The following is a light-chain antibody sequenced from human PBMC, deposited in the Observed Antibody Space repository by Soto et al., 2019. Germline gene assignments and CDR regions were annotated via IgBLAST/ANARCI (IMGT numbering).Light chain of an antibody. J-gene: IGKJ2*01. V-gene: IGKV1-5*03. CDR3: QQYNSHPYT. Sequence: DFQMTQSPSTLSASVGDSVTITCRASQSIHTWLAWYQQKPGRTPKLLIYKASVLESGVPSRFSRRGTWKEFTLTISSLQPDDFATYYCQQYNSHPYTFGRGTKLQIK. CDR2: KAS. CDR1: QSIHTW.